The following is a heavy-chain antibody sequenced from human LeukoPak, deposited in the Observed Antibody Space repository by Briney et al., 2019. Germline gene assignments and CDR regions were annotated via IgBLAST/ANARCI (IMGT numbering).Heavy chain of an antibody. J-gene: IGHJ4*02. CDR2: IIAFIGKT. CDR1: GYTFTSYG. Sequence: GASVKVSCKASGYTFTSYGISWVRQAPGQGLEWMGWIIAFIGKTNYAQKFQGRVTITTDTSTSTAYMELRSLRSEDPAVYYCSRVHLGSSGAFDYWGQGTLVTVSS. V-gene: IGHV1-18*01. CDR3: SRVHLGSSGAFDY. D-gene: IGHD6-13*01.